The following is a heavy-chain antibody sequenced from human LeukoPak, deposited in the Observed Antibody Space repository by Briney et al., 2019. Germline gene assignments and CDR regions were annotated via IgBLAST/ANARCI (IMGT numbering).Heavy chain of an antibody. CDR1: GYSFTSYD. V-gene: IGHV1-8*01. D-gene: IGHD3-10*01. Sequence: ASVKVSCKASGYSFTSYDINWVRQATGQGLEWMGWMNPDSANTGYAQKFQGRVTMTRDTSISTAYMELSSLRSDDTAVYYCVRSTMGVRRTNDYWDQATLVTVSS. CDR3: VRSTMGVRRTNDY. CDR2: MNPDSANT. J-gene: IGHJ4*02.